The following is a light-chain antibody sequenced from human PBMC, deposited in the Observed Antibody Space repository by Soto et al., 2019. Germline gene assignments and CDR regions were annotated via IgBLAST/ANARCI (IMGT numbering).Light chain of an antibody. Sequence: QSVLTQPASVSGSPGQSIAISCIGTSSDVGSYNLVSWYQHHPGKAPKLMIYEVTKRPSGVSDRFFASKSGNTASLTISGLQAEDEADYFCCSYAGGSTPWVFGGGTKLTVL. CDR1: SSDVGSYNL. J-gene: IGLJ3*02. CDR2: EVT. V-gene: IGLV2-23*02. CDR3: CSYAGGSTPWV.